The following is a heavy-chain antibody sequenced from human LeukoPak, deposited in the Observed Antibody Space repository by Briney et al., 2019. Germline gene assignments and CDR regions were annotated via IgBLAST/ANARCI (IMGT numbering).Heavy chain of an antibody. J-gene: IGHJ5*02. CDR2: ISGSGGST. D-gene: IGHD3-22*01. CDR3: AKDFYISSGFHPGSWFDP. V-gene: IGHV3-23*01. Sequence: PGGSLRLSRAASGFTFSRYAMSWVRQAPGKGLEWVSAISGSGGSTYYADSVKGRFTISRDNSKNTLYLQMNSLRAGDTALYYCAKDFYISSGFHPGSWFDPWGQGTLVTVSS. CDR1: GFTFSRYA.